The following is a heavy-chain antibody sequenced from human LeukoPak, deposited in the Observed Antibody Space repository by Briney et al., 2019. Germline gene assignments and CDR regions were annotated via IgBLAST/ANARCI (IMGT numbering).Heavy chain of an antibody. CDR3: GKGLFSGNRGTFDY. D-gene: IGHD1-14*01. Sequence: PGGSLRLSCAASGFTFSTYAMNWVRQAPGKGLEWVSTISGSGTNTYYGDSVKGRFTISRDNSKETLYLQMNSLRAEDTALYYCGKGLFSGNRGTFDYWGQGTLVTVSS. J-gene: IGHJ4*02. V-gene: IGHV3-23*01. CDR2: ISGSGTNT. CDR1: GFTFSTYA.